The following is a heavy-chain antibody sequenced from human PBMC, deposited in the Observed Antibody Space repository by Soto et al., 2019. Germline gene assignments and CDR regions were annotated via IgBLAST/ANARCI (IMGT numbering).Heavy chain of an antibody. CDR3: GDLDGAFFGMDV. D-gene: IGHD2-8*01. CDR2: SESKAAGETT. V-gene: IGHV3-15*04. CDR1: KVTAC. J-gene: IGHJ6*02. Sequence: GRSLRLSYAGSKVTACMSWVRQAPGKGLEWVGRSESKAAGETTDYGEPLQGRFTSSRDDSKDMVYLEMNSLKIEETAVYSCGDLDGAFFGMDVWGQGTTVTVSS.